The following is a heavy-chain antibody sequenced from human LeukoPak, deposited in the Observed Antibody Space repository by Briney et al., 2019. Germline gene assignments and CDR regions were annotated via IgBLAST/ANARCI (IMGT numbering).Heavy chain of an antibody. J-gene: IGHJ4*02. CDR2: INPNSGGT. CDR1: GYTFTXYY. Sequence: XXXKXXGYTFTXYYLHWVRQAPAQGVEYMGWINPNSGGTTSAQKFQGRGTMTRDTAISTANMEMSRRTSDETGVYYCARDMERSSGFEWGQGTLVTASS. V-gene: IGHV1-2*02. CDR3: ARDMERSSGFE. D-gene: IGHD6-19*01.